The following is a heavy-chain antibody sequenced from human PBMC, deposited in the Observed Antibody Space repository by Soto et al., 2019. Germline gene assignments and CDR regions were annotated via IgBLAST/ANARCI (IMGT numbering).Heavy chain of an antibody. D-gene: IGHD1-26*01. Sequence: QVPLVQSGAEVKKPGASVKVSCKASGYTFTTYALHWVRQAPGQRPEWMGWINPASGHTKYSKKFQDIVTITRDTSASTGYMELSSLRSEDTAVYYCGRSVVGATGEILYNAMDVWGQGTTVTVSS. J-gene: IGHJ6*02. CDR2: INPASGHT. CDR3: GRSVVGATGEILYNAMDV. CDR1: GYTFTTYA. V-gene: IGHV1-3*01.